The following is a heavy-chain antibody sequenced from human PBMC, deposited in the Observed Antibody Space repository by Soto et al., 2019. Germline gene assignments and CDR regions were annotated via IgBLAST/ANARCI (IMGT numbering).Heavy chain of an antibody. V-gene: IGHV3-73*02. CDR3: TSPDFFYDLSTYQNIDY. CDR2: IRDKANSYAT. CDR1: GFTFSGSA. D-gene: IGHD3-16*01. J-gene: IGHJ4*02. Sequence: EVQLVESGGVLVQPGGSLKLSCAASGFTFSGSAIPWVRQASGKGLEWVGRIRDKANSYATAYAASVQGRFTIPRHDSKNTEYLQKNSLRTDDTALYYCTSPDFFYDLSTYQNIDYWGQGTLVTVSS.